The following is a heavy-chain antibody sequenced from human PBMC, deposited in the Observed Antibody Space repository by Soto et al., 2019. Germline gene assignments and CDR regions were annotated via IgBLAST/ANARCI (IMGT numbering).Heavy chain of an antibody. CDR1: GFTFSTYW. J-gene: IGHJ4*02. D-gene: IGHD3-22*01. CDR3: AAGGSGYYAI. V-gene: IGHV3-74*01. Sequence: EVQLVESGGALVQPGGSLRLSCAASGFTFSTYWMHWVRQAPGKGLLWVSRIKTDGTYATYADSVKGRFTISRDNAKNTLYLQMNSLRVEDAAVYYCAAGGSGYYAIWGQGTLVTVSS. CDR2: IKTDGTYA.